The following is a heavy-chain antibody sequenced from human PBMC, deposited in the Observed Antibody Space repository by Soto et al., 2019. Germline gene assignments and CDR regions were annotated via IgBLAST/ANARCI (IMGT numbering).Heavy chain of an antibody. V-gene: IGHV5-51*01. J-gene: IGHJ4*02. CDR3: ARQSDNYYYSSGKPRLYDFDY. D-gene: IGHD3-22*01. Sequence: GESLKIPCKGSGYSFTSYWIGWVRQMPGKGLEWMGIIYPGDSDTRYSPSFQGQVTISADKPISNAYLQWSSLKASDTAMYYCARQSDNYYYSSGKPRLYDFDYWGQGTLVTVSS. CDR2: IYPGDSDT. CDR1: GYSFTSYW.